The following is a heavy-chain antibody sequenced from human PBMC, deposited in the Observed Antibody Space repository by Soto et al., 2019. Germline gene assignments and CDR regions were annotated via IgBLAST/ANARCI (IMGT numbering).Heavy chain of an antibody. V-gene: IGHV3-74*01. D-gene: IGHD3-3*01. J-gene: IGHJ5*02. CDR1: GFTFSNYW. CDR3: VRDRDDFWSGYFWFDP. CDR2: INGDGSSR. Sequence: GGSLRLSCAASGFTFSNYWMHWDRQAPGKGLEWVSRINGDGSSRNYADSVKGRFTISRDNAKNTLYLQMNSLRAEDTAVYYCVRDRDDFWSGYFWFDPWGQGTLVTVSS.